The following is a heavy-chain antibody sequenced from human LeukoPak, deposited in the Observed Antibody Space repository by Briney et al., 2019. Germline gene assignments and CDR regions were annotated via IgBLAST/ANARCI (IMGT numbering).Heavy chain of an antibody. CDR2: IRYDGINK. CDR3: AASVGANTRRTYFDY. V-gene: IGHV3-30*02. CDR1: GFTFSTHG. J-gene: IGHJ4*02. D-gene: IGHD1-26*01. Sequence: PGGSLRLSCAASGFTFSTHGMHWVRQAPGKGLEWVAFIRYDGINKYYADSVKGRFTISRDSFKNTLYLQMNSLRPEDTAVYYCAASVGANTRRTYFDYWGQGTLVTVSS.